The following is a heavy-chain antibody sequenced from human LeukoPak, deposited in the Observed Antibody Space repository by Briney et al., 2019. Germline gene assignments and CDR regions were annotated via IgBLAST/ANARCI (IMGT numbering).Heavy chain of an antibody. J-gene: IGHJ4*02. CDR1: GFTFSSYS. V-gene: IGHV3-21*04. CDR3: AKEGPYDSSGYTDY. Sequence: GSLRLSCAASGFTFSSYSMNWVRQAPGKGLEWVSSISSSSSYIYYADSVKGRFTISRDNAKNSLYLQMNSLRAEDTAVYYCAKEGPYDSSGYTDYWGQGTLVTVSS. CDR2: ISSSSSYI. D-gene: IGHD3-22*01.